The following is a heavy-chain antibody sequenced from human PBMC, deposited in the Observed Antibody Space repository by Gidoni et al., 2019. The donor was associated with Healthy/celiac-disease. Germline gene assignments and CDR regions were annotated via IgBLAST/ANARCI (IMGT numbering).Heavy chain of an antibody. D-gene: IGHD4-17*01. CDR1: GGSFSGYY. Sequence: QVQLQQWGAGLLKPPETLSLTCAVYGGSFSGYYWGWIRQPPWKGLGWIGEINHSGSTNSNPSLKCRVTITVDTSKNQFSLKLSSVTDADTAVYYCARGIGTRTTEAGDFDYWGQGTLVTVSS. V-gene: IGHV4-34*01. CDR2: INHSGST. CDR3: ARGIGTRTTEAGDFDY. J-gene: IGHJ4*02.